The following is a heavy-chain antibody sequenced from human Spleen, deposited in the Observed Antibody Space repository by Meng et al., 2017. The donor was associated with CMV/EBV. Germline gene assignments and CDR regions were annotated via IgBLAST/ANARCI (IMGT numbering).Heavy chain of an antibody. J-gene: IGHJ4*02. CDR2: INPTSGGT. D-gene: IGHD3-22*01. CDR3: AREGQDDSSGYSLDY. V-gene: IGHV1-2*02. Sequence: SGSTFTGYYMHWVRQAPGQGLEWMGSINPTSGGTNYAQKFQGRVTMTRDTSISTAYMELSRLRSDDTAVYYCAREGQDDSSGYSLDYWGQGTLVTVSS. CDR1: GSTFTGYY.